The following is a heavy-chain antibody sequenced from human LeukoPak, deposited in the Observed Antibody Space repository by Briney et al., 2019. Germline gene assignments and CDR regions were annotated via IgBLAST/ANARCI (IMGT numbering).Heavy chain of an antibody. D-gene: IGHD5-24*01. V-gene: IGHV3-74*01. CDR1: GFTFSNYW. CDR2: INTGGSTT. J-gene: IGHJ4*02. CDR3: SRDLRGRDDY. Sequence: GGSLRLSCAASGFTFSNYWMHWVRQAPGKGLVWVSRINTGGSTTDYADSVKGRFTISRDNAKNTLYLQMNSLRAEDTAVYYCSRDLRGRDDYWGQGILVIVSS.